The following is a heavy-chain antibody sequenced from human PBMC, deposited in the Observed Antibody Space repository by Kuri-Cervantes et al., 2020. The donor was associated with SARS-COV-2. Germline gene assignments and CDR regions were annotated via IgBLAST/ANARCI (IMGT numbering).Heavy chain of an antibody. J-gene: IGHJ6*03. V-gene: IGHV3-23*01. D-gene: IGHD3-3*01. CDR2: ISGSGGST. CDR1: GFTFSSYA. CDR3: ARDGLRFLEWLRYYYYYMDV. Sequence: GESLKISCAASGFTFSSYAMSWVRQAPGKGLEWVSAISGSGGSTYYADSVKGRFTISRDNSKNTLYLQMNSLRAEDTAVYYCARDGLRFLEWLRYYYYYMDVWGKGTTVTVSS.